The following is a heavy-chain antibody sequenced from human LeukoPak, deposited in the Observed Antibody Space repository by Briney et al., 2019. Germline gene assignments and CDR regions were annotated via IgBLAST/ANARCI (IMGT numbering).Heavy chain of an antibody. V-gene: IGHV3-21*01. CDR3: ARGLSGDGYNKFDY. CDR1: GFIFSNYI. D-gene: IGHD5-24*01. CDR2: ISTGSRHI. Sequence: KPGGSLRLSCAASGFIFSNYIMNWVRQAPGKGLELVSSISTGSRHIYYAASVKGRFTISRDDAKNSLYLQMNSLRAEDTAVYYCARGLSGDGYNKFDYWGQGTLVTVSP. J-gene: IGHJ4*02.